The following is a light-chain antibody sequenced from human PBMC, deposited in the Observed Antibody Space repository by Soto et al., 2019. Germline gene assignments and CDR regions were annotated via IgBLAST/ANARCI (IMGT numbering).Light chain of an antibody. CDR2: DAS. CDR3: QQYNTYSSLT. J-gene: IGKJ4*01. CDR1: QSTSSW. Sequence: DIQMTQSPSTLSASVGDRVTITCRASQSTSSWLAWYQQKLGRAPRLLIYDASSLESGVPSRFSGSGYGTEFTLTISSLQPDDFATYYCQQYNTYSSLTFGGGTKVDIK. V-gene: IGKV1-5*01.